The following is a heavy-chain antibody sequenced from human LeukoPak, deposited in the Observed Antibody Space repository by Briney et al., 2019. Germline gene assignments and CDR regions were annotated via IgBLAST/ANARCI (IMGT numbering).Heavy chain of an antibody. Sequence: GRSLRLSCAASGFTLSNHWMSWVRQAPGKGLEWVANIKQDGSEKYYADSVKGRFTISRDNSKNTLYLQMNSLRAEDTAVYYCAKFHGVMTTADYWGQGTLVTVSS. CDR2: IKQDGSEK. D-gene: IGHD4-17*01. CDR1: GFTLSNHW. J-gene: IGHJ4*02. CDR3: AKFHGVMTTADY. V-gene: IGHV3-7*01.